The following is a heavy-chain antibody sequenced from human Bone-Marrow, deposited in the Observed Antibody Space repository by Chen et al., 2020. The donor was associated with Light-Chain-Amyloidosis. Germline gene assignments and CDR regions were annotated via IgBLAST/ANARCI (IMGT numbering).Heavy chain of an antibody. CDR1: GFTFNNYA. J-gene: IGHJ4*02. CDR2: FSGGLSTT. CDR3: ARGGAATCSGARCYYFDY. D-gene: IGHD2-15*01. Sequence: EVQLLESGGDLVQPGGSLRLSCAASGFTFNNYAMSWVRQAPGKGLGFVSTFSGGLSTTYYADSGKGRFTVSRDNSNNTLYLQMSSLRAEDTAIYYCARGGAATCSGARCYYFDYWGQGTLVTVSS. V-gene: IGHV3-23*01.